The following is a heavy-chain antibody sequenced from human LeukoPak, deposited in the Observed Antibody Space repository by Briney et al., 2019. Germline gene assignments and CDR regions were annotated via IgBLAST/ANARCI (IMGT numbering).Heavy chain of an antibody. V-gene: IGHV4-34*01. J-gene: IGHJ4*02. Sequence: SETLSLTCAVYGGSFSGYYWSWIRQPPGKGLEWIGEINHSGSTNYNPSLKSRVTISVDTSKNQFSLKLSSVTAADTAVYYCARWRGDILTGNFDYWGQGTLVTVSS. CDR2: INHSGST. CDR3: ARWRGDILTGNFDY. D-gene: IGHD3-9*01. CDR1: GGSFSGYY.